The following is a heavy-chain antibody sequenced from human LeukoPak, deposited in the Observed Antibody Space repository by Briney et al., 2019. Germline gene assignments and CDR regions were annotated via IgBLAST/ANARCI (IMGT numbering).Heavy chain of an antibody. CDR1: GYTFTSYY. CDR2: INPSGGST. V-gene: IGHV1-46*01. J-gene: IGHJ4*02. CDR3: ARGGPGIAVAGRQPTDY. D-gene: IGHD6-19*01. Sequence: ASVKVSCKASGYTFTSYYMHWVRQAPGQGLEWMGIINPSGGSTSYAQKFRGRVTMTRDTSTSTVYMELSSLRSEDTAVYYCARGGPGIAVAGRQPTDYWGQGTLVTVSS.